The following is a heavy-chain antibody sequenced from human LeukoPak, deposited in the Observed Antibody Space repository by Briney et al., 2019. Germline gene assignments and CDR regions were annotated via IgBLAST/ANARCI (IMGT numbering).Heavy chain of an antibody. CDR2: ISPGGGST. V-gene: IGHV1-46*01. J-gene: IGHJ5*02. Sequence: ASVKVSCKASGYTFTNYYMHWVRQAPGQGLEWMGIISPGGGSTSYAQNFQGRVTMTRDMSTSTAYMELRSLRSDDTAVYYCARDRYCSGGSCYPATYNWFDPWGQGTLVTVSS. D-gene: IGHD2-15*01. CDR1: GYTFTNYY. CDR3: ARDRYCSGGSCYPATYNWFDP.